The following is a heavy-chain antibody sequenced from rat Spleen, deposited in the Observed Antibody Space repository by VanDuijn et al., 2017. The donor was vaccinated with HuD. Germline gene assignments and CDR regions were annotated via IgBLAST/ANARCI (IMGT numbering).Heavy chain of an antibody. CDR2: ISYDGSRT. Sequence: EVQLVESGGGLVQPGRSLKLSCAASGFTFSNSGMAWVCQAPTKGLEWVATISYDGSRTYYRDSVKGRFTISRDNAKSTLYLQMDSLRSEDTATYYGVRPAGTVVPNWFVHWGQGTLVTVSS. CDR1: GFTFSNSG. J-gene: IGHJ3*01. V-gene: IGHV5-29*01. D-gene: IGHD1-1*01. CDR3: VRPAGTVVPNWFVH.